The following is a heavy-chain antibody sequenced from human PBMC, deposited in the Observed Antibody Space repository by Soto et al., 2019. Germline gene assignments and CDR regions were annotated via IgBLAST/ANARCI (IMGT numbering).Heavy chain of an antibody. D-gene: IGHD2-21*02. J-gene: IGHJ6*02. V-gene: IGHV3-30-3*01. CDR2: ISYDGSNK. Sequence: GGSLRLSCAASGFTFSSYAMHWVRQAPGKGLEWVAVISYDGSNKYYADSVKGRFTISRDNSKNTLYLQMNSLRAEDTAVYYCARDRAVVTRCDYYYYGMDVWGQGPTVTVSS. CDR1: GFTFSSYA. CDR3: ARDRAVVTRCDYYYYGMDV.